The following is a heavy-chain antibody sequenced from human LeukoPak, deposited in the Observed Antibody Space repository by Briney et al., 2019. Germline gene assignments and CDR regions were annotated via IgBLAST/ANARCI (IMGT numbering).Heavy chain of an antibody. V-gene: IGHV1-69*04. Sequence: GASVKVSCKASGGTFSSYAISWVRQAPGQGLEWMGRIIPILGIANYAQKFQGRVTITADKSTSTAYMELSSLRSEDTAVYYCARAGDCGGDCNWFDPWGQGTLVTVSS. CDR1: GGTFSSYA. D-gene: IGHD2-21*02. CDR3: ARAGDCGGDCNWFDP. CDR2: IIPILGIA. J-gene: IGHJ5*02.